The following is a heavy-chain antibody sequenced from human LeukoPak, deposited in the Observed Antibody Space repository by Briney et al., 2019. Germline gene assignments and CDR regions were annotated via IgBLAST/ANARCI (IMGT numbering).Heavy chain of an antibody. CDR3: ARDPGPYQLPNWFDP. D-gene: IGHD2-2*01. V-gene: IGHV4-39*07. J-gene: IGHJ5*02. CDR1: GGSISSSSYY. CDR2: IYYGGST. Sequence: PSETLSLTCTVSGGSISSSSYYWGWIRQPPGKGLEWIGSIYYGGSTYYNPSLKSRVTISVDRSKNQFSLKLSSVTAADTAVYYCARDPGPYQLPNWFDPWGQGTLVTVSS.